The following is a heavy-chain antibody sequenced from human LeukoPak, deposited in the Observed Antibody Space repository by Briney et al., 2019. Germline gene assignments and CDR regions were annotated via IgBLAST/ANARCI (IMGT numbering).Heavy chain of an antibody. V-gene: IGHV3-48*02. J-gene: IGHJ4*02. CDR3: ARAGSGGRNYFDY. CDR2: ISSSGGPI. D-gene: IGHD2-15*01. Sequence: GVALRLSCAASGFTFSTYGMNWVRQAPGKGLEWVSYISSSGGPIYYADSVKGRFTISRDNAKNSLYLQMNSLRDEDTAVYYCARAGSGGRNYFDYWGQGTLVTVSS. CDR1: GFTFSTYG.